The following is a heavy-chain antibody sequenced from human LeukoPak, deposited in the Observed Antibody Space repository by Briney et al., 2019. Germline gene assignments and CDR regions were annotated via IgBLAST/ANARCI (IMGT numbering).Heavy chain of an antibody. D-gene: IGHD3-22*01. V-gene: IGHV1-8*01. J-gene: IGHJ3*02. Sequence: GASVKVSCKASGYTFTSYDINWVRQATGQGLEWMGWMNPNSGNTGYAQKFQGRVTMTRNTSISTAYMELSSLRSEDTAVYYCASHYDSSGYYYEYVAFDIWGQGTMITVSS. CDR2: MNPNSGNT. CDR1: GYTFTSYD. CDR3: ASHYDSSGYYYEYVAFDI.